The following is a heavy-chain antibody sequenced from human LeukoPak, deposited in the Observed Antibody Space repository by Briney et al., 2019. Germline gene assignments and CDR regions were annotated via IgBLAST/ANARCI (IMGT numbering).Heavy chain of an antibody. J-gene: IGHJ6*02. CDR2: ISSSRSTI. Sequence: GVSLRLSCAASGFTFSICSMNGVRQAPGKGLEWVSYISSSRSTIYYADSVKGRFTISRDNAKNSLYLQMNSLRDEDTAVYYCGLGGAYYYDSTASELGMDVWGQGTTVTVSS. V-gene: IGHV3-48*02. CDR3: GLGGAYYYDSTASELGMDV. D-gene: IGHD3-22*01. CDR1: GFTFSICS.